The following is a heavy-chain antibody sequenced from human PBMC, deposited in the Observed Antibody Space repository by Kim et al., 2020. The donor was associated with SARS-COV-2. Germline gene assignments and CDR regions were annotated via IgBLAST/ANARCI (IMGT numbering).Heavy chain of an antibody. D-gene: IGHD3-10*01. J-gene: IGHJ4*02. V-gene: IGHV4-38-2*02. Sequence: SETLSLTCTVSGYSISSCYYWGGIRQPPGKVLEWIGTMCHSGSTYYNPSVKRRVTISLDTSKNQFSLKLSSVTAADTAVYYCAASLWFGDFSLYYWVQGT. CDR3: AASLWFGDFSLYY. CDR2: MCHSGST. CDR1: GYSISSCYY.